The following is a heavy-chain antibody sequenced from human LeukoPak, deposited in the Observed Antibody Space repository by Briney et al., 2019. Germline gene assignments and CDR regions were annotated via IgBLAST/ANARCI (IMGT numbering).Heavy chain of an antibody. CDR1: GFTFSSYG. V-gene: IGHV3-23*01. CDR3: ARVLKGESGALGVDV. Sequence: PGAPPRLSCAASGFTFSSYGMTWVRQAPGKGLEWVSSISGSGANTYYVGSVKGRFTISRDNSKNTVHLQMSSLRAEDTAVYHCARVLKGESGALGVDVWGQGTTVTVSS. D-gene: IGHD1-26*01. J-gene: IGHJ6*02. CDR2: ISGSGANT.